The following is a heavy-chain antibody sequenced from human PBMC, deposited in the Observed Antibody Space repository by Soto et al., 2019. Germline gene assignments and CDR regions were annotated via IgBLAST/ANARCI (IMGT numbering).Heavy chain of an antibody. CDR2: ISGSGGST. CDR3: AKTTQPGSSWDHSYYYYYGMDV. J-gene: IGHJ6*02. D-gene: IGHD6-13*01. CDR1: GFTFSSYA. V-gene: IGHV3-23*01. Sequence: PGGSLRLSCAASGFTFSSYAMSWVRQAPGEGLEWVSAISGSGGSTYYADSVKGRFTISRDNSKNTLYLQMNSLRAEDTAVYYCAKTTQPGSSWDHSYYYYYGMDVWGQGTTVTVSS.